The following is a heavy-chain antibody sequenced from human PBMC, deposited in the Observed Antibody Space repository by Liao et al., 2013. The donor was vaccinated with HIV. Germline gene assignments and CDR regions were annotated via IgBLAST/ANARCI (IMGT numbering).Heavy chain of an antibody. D-gene: IGHD3-10*01. CDR3: ARAYGRVFSY. J-gene: IGHJ4*02. CDR2: INHSGST. V-gene: IGHV4-34*01. Sequence: QVQLQQWGAGLLKPSETLSLTCAVYGGSFSDYYWTWIRQPPGKGLEWIGEINHSGSTDYNPSLKSRVTISVDTSKNQFSLILSSVTAADTALYYCARAYGRVFSYWGQGTLVTVSS. CDR1: GGSFSDYY.